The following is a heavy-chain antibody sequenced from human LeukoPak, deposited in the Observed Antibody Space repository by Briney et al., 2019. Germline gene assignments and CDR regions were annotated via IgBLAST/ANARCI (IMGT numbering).Heavy chain of an antibody. V-gene: IGHV3-23*01. Sequence: PGGSLRLSCAASGFTFSSYAMSWVRQAPGKGLEWVSLISGSGGSTYYADSVKGRSTISRDNSKDMLYLQMNSLRAEDKGIYYCATYGSSGHYPIDYWGQGTLVTVSS. CDR3: ATYGSSGHYPIDY. J-gene: IGHJ4*02. CDR1: GFTFSSYA. CDR2: ISGSGGST. D-gene: IGHD3-22*01.